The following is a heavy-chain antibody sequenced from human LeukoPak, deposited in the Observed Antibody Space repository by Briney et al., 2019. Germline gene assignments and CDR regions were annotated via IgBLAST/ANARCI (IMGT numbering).Heavy chain of an antibody. J-gene: IGHJ4*02. V-gene: IGHV4-59*08. CDR2: IYYSGST. CDR1: GGSISSYY. D-gene: IGHD1-26*01. Sequence: SETLSLTCTVSGGSISSYYWSWTRQTPGKGLEWIGYIYYSGSTNHNPSLKSRVTISVDTSKNQFSLKLSSVTAADTAVYFCARHGASGSYLYYFDYWGQGTLVTVSS. CDR3: ARHGASGSYLYYFDY.